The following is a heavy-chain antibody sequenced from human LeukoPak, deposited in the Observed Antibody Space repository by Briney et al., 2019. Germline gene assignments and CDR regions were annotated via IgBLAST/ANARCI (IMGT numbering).Heavy chain of an antibody. V-gene: IGHV1-18*01. CDR2: ISPYNGDT. J-gene: IGHJ4*02. Sequence: GSPGKPSCKASGYTVTTYGVIWVPQAPGQGLEWRGWISPYNGDTNYVQKLQGRVTVTTDTSTSTAYMEQMNLRSDDTAVYYCATGTPADCSSTSCLDYWGQGTLVTVSS. CDR3: ATGTPADCSSTSCLDY. D-gene: IGHD2-2*01. CDR1: GYTVTTYG.